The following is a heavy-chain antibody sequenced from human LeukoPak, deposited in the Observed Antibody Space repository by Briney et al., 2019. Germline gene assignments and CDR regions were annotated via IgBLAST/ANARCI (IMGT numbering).Heavy chain of an antibody. Sequence: GGSLRLSCAASGFTFSSYGMHWVRQTPGKGLEWVAVIWYDGSNKYYADSVKGRFTISGDNSKNTLYLQMNSLRAEDTAVYYCAKESGGNCDYWGQGTLVTVSS. CDR1: GFTFSSYG. V-gene: IGHV3-33*06. D-gene: IGHD4-23*01. CDR2: IWYDGSNK. J-gene: IGHJ4*02. CDR3: AKESGGNCDY.